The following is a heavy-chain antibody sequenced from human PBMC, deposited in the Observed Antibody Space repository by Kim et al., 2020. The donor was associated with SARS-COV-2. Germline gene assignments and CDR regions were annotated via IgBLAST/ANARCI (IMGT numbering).Heavy chain of an antibody. Sequence: GGSLRLSCAASGFTFSSYAMSWVRQAPGKGLEWVSATSGSGGSTYYADSVKGRFTISRDNSKNTLYLQLNSLRAEDTAVYYCAKGPLGRYLDYWGQGTLVTVSS. J-gene: IGHJ4*02. CDR3: AKGPLGRYLDY. D-gene: IGHD1-26*01. CDR1: GFTFSSYA. V-gene: IGHV3-23*01. CDR2: TSGSGGST.